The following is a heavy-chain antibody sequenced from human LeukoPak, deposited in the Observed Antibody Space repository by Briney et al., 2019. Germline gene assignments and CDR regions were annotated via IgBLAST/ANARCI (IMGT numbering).Heavy chain of an antibody. Sequence: PSETLSLTCAVYGGSFSGYYWSWIRQPPGKGLEWIGEINHSGSTNYNPSLKSRVTISVDTSKNQFSLKLSSVTAADTAVYYCAREITVAGAFISDYWGQGTLVTVSS. D-gene: IGHD6-19*01. J-gene: IGHJ4*02. CDR2: INHSGST. CDR3: AREITVAGAFISDY. V-gene: IGHV4-34*01. CDR1: GGSFSGYY.